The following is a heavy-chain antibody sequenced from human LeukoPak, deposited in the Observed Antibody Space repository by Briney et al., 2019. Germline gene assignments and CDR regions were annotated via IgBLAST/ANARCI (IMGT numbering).Heavy chain of an antibody. Sequence: SETLSLTCTVSGGSISSYYWSWIRQPAGKGLEWIGRIYTSGSTNYNPSLKSRVTMSVDPSKNQFSLQLSSVAAADTAVYYCARAGIVGATYNWFDPWGQGTLVTVSS. V-gene: IGHV4-4*07. CDR2: IYTSGST. CDR1: GGSISSYY. D-gene: IGHD1-26*01. CDR3: ARAGIVGATYNWFDP. J-gene: IGHJ5*02.